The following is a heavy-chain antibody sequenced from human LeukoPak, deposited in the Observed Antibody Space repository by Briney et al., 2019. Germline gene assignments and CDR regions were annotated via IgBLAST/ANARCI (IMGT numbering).Heavy chain of an antibody. D-gene: IGHD6-19*01. CDR2: IIPIFGTA. V-gene: IGHV1-69*01. J-gene: IGHJ4*02. CDR1: GGTFSSYA. Sequence: SVKVSCKASGGTFSSYAISWVRQAPGQGLEWMGGIIPIFGTANYAQKFQGRVTITADESTSTAYMELSSLRSDDTAVYYCATRGGYSSGWYPYWGQGTLVTVSS. CDR3: ATRGGYSSGWYPY.